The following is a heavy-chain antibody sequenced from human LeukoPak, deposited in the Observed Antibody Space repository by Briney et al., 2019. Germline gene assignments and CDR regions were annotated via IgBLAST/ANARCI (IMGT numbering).Heavy chain of an antibody. CDR3: ATDQYTSSSGRFDP. D-gene: IGHD6-6*01. CDR1: GYTFTTKY. CDR2: MNPNSGDT. J-gene: IGHJ5*02. V-gene: IGHV1-2*02. Sequence: ASVKVSCKASGYTFTTKYMHWVRQAPGQGLEWMEWMNPNSGDTKYAQKFQGRVTMTRDTSITTAYMELSRLRSDDTAVYYCATDQYTSSSGRFDPWGQGSLVTVSS.